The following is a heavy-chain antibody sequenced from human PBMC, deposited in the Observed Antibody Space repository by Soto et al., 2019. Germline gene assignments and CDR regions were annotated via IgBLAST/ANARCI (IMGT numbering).Heavy chain of an antibody. CDR1: GFTFSSYA. J-gene: IGHJ6*02. CDR2: ISYDGSNK. Sequence: WGSLRLSCAASGFTFSSYAMHWVRQAPGKGLEWVAVISYDGSNKYYADSVKGRFTISRDNSKNTLYLQMNSLRAEDTAVYYCARTVEMATMGYYGMDVWGQGTTVTVSS. D-gene: IGHD5-12*01. V-gene: IGHV3-30-3*01. CDR3: ARTVEMATMGYYGMDV.